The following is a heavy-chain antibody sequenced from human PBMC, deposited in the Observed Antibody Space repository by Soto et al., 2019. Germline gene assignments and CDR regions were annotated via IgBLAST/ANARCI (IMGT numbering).Heavy chain of an antibody. J-gene: IGHJ6*02. V-gene: IGHV3-30-3*01. CDR1: GFSFNDHA. CDR3: VKPTVVSYGMDV. Sequence: GGSLRLSCAASGFSFNDHAIHWVRQAPGRGLEWVALISYDGSNKYFADSVKGRFTISRDNSKNTLSLHMNSLRSEDTAVYYCVKPTVVSYGMDVWGQGTTVTVSS. CDR2: ISYDGSNK. D-gene: IGHD4-17*01.